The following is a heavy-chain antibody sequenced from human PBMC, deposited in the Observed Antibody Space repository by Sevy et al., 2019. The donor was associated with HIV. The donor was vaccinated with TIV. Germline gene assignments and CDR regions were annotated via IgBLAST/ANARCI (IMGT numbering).Heavy chain of an antibody. V-gene: IGHV3-11*06. CDR2: ISSGSSYI. D-gene: IGHD2-2*01. CDR3: ARDGGCTSTSCLLYFDY. Sequence: GGSLRLSCVASGFTFSDSYMSWIRQAPGKGLEWVSSISSGSSYIYYADSVKGRFTISRDNAKNSLYLQMNSLRAEDTAIYYCARDGGCTSTSCLLYFDYWGQGTPVTVSS. CDR1: GFTFSDSY. J-gene: IGHJ4*02.